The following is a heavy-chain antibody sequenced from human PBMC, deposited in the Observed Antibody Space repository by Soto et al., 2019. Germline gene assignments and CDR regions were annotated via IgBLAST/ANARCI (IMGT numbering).Heavy chain of an antibody. CDR1: GFTFTDYY. D-gene: IGHD1-26*01. CDR3: ASARGSYSFDY. V-gene: IGHV3-11*05. J-gene: IGHJ4*02. CDR2: ISGSSSDT. Sequence: QVQLVESGGGLVRPGGSLRLSCAASGFTFTDYYMGWIRQAPGKGLECVSYISGSSSDTNYADSVKGRFTISRDNAKNSLYLHMNSLRAEDTAVYYCASARGSYSFDYWGQGTLVTVSS.